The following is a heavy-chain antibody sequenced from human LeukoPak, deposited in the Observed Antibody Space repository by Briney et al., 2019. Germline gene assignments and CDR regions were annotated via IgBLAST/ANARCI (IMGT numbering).Heavy chain of an antibody. J-gene: IGHJ4*02. CDR2: ISAYDGNT. V-gene: IGHV1-18*01. Sequence: ASVKVSCKASGYTFTSYGISWVRQAPGQGLEWMGWISAYDGNTNYAQKLQGRVTMTTDTSTSTAYMELRSLRSDDTAVYYCARVSGDYGYEGGDYWGQGTLVTVSS. D-gene: IGHD5-18*01. CDR3: ARVSGDYGYEGGDY. CDR1: GYTFTSYG.